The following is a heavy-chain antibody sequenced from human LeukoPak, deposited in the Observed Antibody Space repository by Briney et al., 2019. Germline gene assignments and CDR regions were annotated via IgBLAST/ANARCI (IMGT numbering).Heavy chain of an antibody. V-gene: IGHV4-30-2*02. CDR2: IYHSGST. CDR1: GGSISSGGYS. J-gene: IGHJ5*02. CDR3: ARGSGSYFPLSWFDP. D-gene: IGHD1-26*01. Sequence: SETLSLTCAVSGGSISSGGYSWSWIRQPPGKGLEWIGYIYHSGSTYYNPSLKSRVTISVDTSKNQFSLKLSSVTAADTAVYYCARGSGSYFPLSWFDPWGREPWSPSPQ.